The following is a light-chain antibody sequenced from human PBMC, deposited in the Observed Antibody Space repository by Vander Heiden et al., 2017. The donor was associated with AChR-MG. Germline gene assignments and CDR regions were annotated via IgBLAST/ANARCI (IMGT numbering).Light chain of an antibody. V-gene: IGKV3D-20*01. CDR2: DAS. CDR1: QTISSSY. CDR3: QQYGSSPIT. J-gene: IGKJ5*01. Sequence: EIVLTQSPATLSLSPGERVTLSCGASQTISSSYLAWYQQKPGLAPRLLIYDASSRATGIPGRFSGSGSGTDFTLTISRLEREDVAVYYCQQYGSSPITFGQGTRLEIQ.